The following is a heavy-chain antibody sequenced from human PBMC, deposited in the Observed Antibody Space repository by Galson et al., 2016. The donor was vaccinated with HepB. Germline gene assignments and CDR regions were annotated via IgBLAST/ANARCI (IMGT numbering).Heavy chain of an antibody. CDR3: AKMRGHPTYHYHMYV. Sequence: SLRLSCAASGFTFSNFAMSWVRQALGRGLEWVSGISGTADATYYADSVRGRFTISRDNSKNTLYLQMNSLRAHDAAIYYCAKMRGHPTYHYHMYVWGKGTTVTVSS. J-gene: IGHJ6*03. CDR1: GFTFSNFA. V-gene: IGHV3-23*01. CDR2: ISGTADAT.